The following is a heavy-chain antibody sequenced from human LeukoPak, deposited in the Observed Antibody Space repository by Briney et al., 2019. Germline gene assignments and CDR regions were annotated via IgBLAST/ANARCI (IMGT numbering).Heavy chain of an antibody. CDR2: INHSGST. V-gene: IGHV4-34*01. J-gene: IGHJ4*02. D-gene: IGHD3-9*01. CDR1: GGSFSGYY. CDR3: ASGRSIRYFDY. Sequence: SETLSLTCAVYGGSFSGYYWSWIRQPPGKGLEWIGEINHSGSTNYNPSLKSRVTISVDTSKNQFSLKLSSVTAADTAVYYCASGRSIRYFDYWGQGTLLTVSS.